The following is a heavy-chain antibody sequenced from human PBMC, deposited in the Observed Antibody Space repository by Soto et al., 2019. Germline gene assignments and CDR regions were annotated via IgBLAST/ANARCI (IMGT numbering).Heavy chain of an antibody. CDR2: ISSSSTI. D-gene: IGHD6-19*01. V-gene: IGHV3-48*01. CDR3: ARDRWWGSGWFPIYWYFDL. J-gene: IGHJ2*01. CDR1: GFTFSSYS. Sequence: GGSLRLSCAASGFTFSSYSMNWVRQAPGKGLEWVSYISSSSTIYYADSVKGRFTISRDNAKNSLYLQMNSLRAEDTAVYYCARDRWWGSGWFPIYWYFDLWGRGTLVTVSS.